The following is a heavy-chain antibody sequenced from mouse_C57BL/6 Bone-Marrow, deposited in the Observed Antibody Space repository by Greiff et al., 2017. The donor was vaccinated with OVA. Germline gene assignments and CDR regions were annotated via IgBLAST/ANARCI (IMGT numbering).Heavy chain of an antibody. V-gene: IGHV1-82*01. D-gene: IGHD1-1*01. Sequence: VQLQQSGPELVKPGASVKISCKASGYAFSSSWMNWVKQRPGKGLEWIGRIYPGDGDTNYNGKFKGKATLTADKSSSTAYMQLSSLTSEDSAVYFCARWNYYYGSTDYWGQGTTLTGSS. CDR2: IYPGDGDT. CDR3: ARWNYYYGSTDY. CDR1: GYAFSSSW. J-gene: IGHJ2*01.